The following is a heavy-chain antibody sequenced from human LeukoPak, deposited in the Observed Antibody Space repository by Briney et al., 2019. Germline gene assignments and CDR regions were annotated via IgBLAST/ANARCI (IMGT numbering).Heavy chain of an antibody. Sequence: PGGSLRLSCAASGFIFSGSAMHWVRQASGKGLEWVGRIRSKANSYATAYAASVKGRFTISRDDSKNTAYLQMNSLKTEDTAVYYCTRRGPYCSSTSCYSYYYYMDVWGKGTTVTVSS. CDR3: TRRGPYCSSTSCYSYYYYMDV. V-gene: IGHV3-73*01. CDR1: GFIFSGSA. D-gene: IGHD2-2*01. J-gene: IGHJ6*03. CDR2: IRSKANSYAT.